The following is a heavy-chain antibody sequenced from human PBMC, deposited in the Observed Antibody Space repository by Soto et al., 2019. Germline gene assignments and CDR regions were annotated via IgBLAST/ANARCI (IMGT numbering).Heavy chain of an antibody. V-gene: IGHV5-51*01. D-gene: IGHD4-4*01. J-gene: IGHJ6*02. CDR3: ARLNSNFPSYCDAMDF. CDR1: GYTFTDYW. Sequence: GESLKISCKGSGYTFTDYWIGWVRQLPGKGLEWMGIIYPGDSDTRYSPSFQGHVTITVDKSTSTAYLQWNTLKASDTAMYYCARLNSNFPSYCDAMDFWGQGTTVTVSS. CDR2: IYPGDSDT.